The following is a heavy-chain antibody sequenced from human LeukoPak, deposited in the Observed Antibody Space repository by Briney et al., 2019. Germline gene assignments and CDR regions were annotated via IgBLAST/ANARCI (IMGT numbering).Heavy chain of an antibody. D-gene: IGHD3-22*01. CDR3: ARGPGYDSSGYYFQH. CDR1: GYTFTSYA. CDR2: INAGNGNT. Sequence: GASVKVSCKASGYTFTSYAMHWVRQAPGQRLEWMGWINAGNGNTKYSQKFQGRVTITRDTSASTAYMELSSLRSEDTAVYYCARGPGYDSSGYYFQHWGQGTLVTVSS. V-gene: IGHV1-3*01. J-gene: IGHJ1*01.